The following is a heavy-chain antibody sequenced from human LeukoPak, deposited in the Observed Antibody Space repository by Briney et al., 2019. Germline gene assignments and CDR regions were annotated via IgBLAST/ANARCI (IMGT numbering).Heavy chain of an antibody. D-gene: IGHD2-2*01. J-gene: IGHJ4*02. CDR2: INHSGST. CDR3: ARGWGRSTTFWDY. V-gene: IGHV4-34*01. Sequence: PSETLSLTCAVYGGSFSGYYRSWIRQPPGKGLEWIGEINHSGSTNYNPSLKSRVTISVDTSKNQFSLKLSSVTAADTAVYYCARGWGRSTTFWDYWGQGTLVTVSS. CDR1: GGSFSGYY.